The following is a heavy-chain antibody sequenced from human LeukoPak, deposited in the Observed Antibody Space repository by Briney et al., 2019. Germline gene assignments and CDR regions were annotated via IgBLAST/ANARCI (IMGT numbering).Heavy chain of an antibody. D-gene: IGHD3-10*01. V-gene: IGHV3-15*01. CDR1: GFTFTNAW. CDR3: TTDLGTYYHGSQRLIPIDY. Sequence: GGSLRLSCVDSGFTFTNAWMGWVRQAPGKGLEWIGRIKSKTDGETTNYAEPVRGRFTISRDDSKSAVYLQMNSLKIEDTAVYYCTTDLGTYYHGSQRLIPIDYWGQGTLVTVSS. J-gene: IGHJ4*02. CDR2: IKSKTDGETT.